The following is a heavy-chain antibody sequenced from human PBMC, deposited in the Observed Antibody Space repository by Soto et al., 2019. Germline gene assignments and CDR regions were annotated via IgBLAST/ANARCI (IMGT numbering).Heavy chain of an antibody. CDR3: ARDCGGDCYSAIDAIDL. V-gene: IGHV4-59*01. CDR2: IYYSGST. J-gene: IGHJ3*01. Sequence: QVQLQESGPGLLKPSETLSLTCTVSGGAINSYYWSWIRQPPGKGLEWIGYIYYSGSTSYNPSLKSRVTISVDTSKNQFSLKLNSVTAADTAVYYCARDCGGDCYSAIDAIDLWGQGTMVSVSS. CDR1: GGAINSYY. D-gene: IGHD2-21*02.